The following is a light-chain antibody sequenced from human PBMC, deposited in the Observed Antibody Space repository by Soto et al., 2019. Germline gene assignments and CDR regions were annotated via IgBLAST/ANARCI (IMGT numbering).Light chain of an antibody. Sequence: DIQMTQSPSTLSASVGDRVTITCRASQSIYNWLAWYQQKPGKAPKLLIYDASTLQSGVPSRFSGSGSGTDFSLTISSPQPDDFATYYCEQYNAYRTFGPGTKV. CDR2: DAS. CDR3: EQYNAYRT. J-gene: IGKJ1*01. CDR1: QSIYNW. V-gene: IGKV1-5*01.